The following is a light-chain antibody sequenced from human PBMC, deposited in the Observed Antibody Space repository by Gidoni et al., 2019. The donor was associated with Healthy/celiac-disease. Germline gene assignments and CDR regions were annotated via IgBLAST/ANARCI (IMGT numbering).Light chain of an antibody. V-gene: IGKV3-15*01. Sequence: EIEMTQSPATLSASPGERATLSCRASQSVSSNLAWYQQKPGQAPRLLIYGASTRATGIPARFIGSGSGTAFTLTISSLQSEDFAVYYCQQYNNWPPWTFGQGTKVEIK. CDR3: QQYNNWPPWT. CDR2: GAS. J-gene: IGKJ1*01. CDR1: QSVSSN.